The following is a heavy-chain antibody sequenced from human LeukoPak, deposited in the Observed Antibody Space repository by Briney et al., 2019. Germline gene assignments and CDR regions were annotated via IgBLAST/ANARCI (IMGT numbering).Heavy chain of an antibody. D-gene: IGHD4-17*01. CDR1: GFTFSNYG. Sequence: GGSLRLSCAASGFTFSNYGMHWVRQTPGKGLEWVSFIRNDESNKYYTDSVKGRFTISRDNAKNSLYLQMNSLRAEDTAVYYCASLHGDYVYWGQGTLVTVSS. J-gene: IGHJ4*02. CDR2: IRNDESNK. CDR3: ASLHGDYVY. V-gene: IGHV3-30*02.